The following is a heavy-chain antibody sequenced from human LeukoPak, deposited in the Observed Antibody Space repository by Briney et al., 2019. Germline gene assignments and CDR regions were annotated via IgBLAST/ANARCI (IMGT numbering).Heavy chain of an antibody. J-gene: IGHJ6*03. D-gene: IGHD2-8*01. CDR3: AREGCTNGVCYTNYYYYMDV. V-gene: IGHV4-34*01. CDR1: GGSFSGYY. CDR2: INHSGST. Sequence: NPSETLSLTCAVYGGSFSGYYWSWIRQPPGKGLEWIGEINHSGSTNYNPSLKSRVTISVDTSKNQFSLKLSSVIAADTAVYYCAREGCTNGVCYTNYYYYMDVWGKGTTVTVSS.